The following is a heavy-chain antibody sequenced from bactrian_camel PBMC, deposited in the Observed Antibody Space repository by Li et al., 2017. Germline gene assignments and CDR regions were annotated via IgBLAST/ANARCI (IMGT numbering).Heavy chain of an antibody. CDR2: ISSDGSI. V-gene: IGHV3S53*01. D-gene: IGHD4*01. CDR3: AAGRTCIDLGRRRPDY. Sequence: HVQLVESGGGSVQAGGSLKLSCAGPGYIFSSCEMGWYRQAPGKERELVSRISSDGSINYADSVRGRFTISQDTAKNTVSLQMNSLKPEDTAMYYCAAGRTCIDLGRRRPDYWGRGTQVTVS. J-gene: IGHJ4*01. CDR1: GYIFSSCE.